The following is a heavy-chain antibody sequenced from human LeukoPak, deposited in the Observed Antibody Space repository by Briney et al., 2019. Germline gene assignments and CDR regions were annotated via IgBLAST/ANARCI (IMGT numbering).Heavy chain of an antibody. CDR2: IWYDGSNK. CDR3: ARVLGSSWLGGGYYFDY. CDR1: GFTFSSYG. Sequence: GGSLRLSCAASGFTFSSYGMHWVRQAPGKGLEWVAVIWYDGSNKYYADSVKGRFTISRDNSKNTLYLQMNSLRAEDTAVYYCARVLGSSWLGGGYYFDYWGQGTLVTVSS. J-gene: IGHJ4*02. D-gene: IGHD6-13*01. V-gene: IGHV3-33*01.